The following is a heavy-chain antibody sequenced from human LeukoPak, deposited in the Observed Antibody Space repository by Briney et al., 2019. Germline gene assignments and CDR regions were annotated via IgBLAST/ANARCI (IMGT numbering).Heavy chain of an antibody. CDR3: ARGHGVYGDYNPFDP. CDR2: INHSGST. Sequence: SETLSLTCTVSGASISSYYWSWIRQPPGKGLEWIGEINHSGSTNYNPSLKSRVTISVDTSKNQFSLKLSSVTAADTAVYYCARGHGVYGDYNPFDPWGQGTLVTVSS. D-gene: IGHD4-17*01. J-gene: IGHJ5*02. V-gene: IGHV4-34*01. CDR1: GASISSYY.